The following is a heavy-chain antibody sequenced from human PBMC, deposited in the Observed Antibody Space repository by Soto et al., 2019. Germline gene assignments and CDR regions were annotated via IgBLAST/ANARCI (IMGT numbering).Heavy chain of an antibody. CDR3: ASPIAADGFDY. V-gene: IGHV4-34*01. J-gene: IGHJ4*02. CDR1: GGSFSGYY. CDR2: INHSGST. D-gene: IGHD6-13*01. Sequence: QVQLQQWGAGLLKPSETLSLTCAVYGGSFSGYYWSWICQPPGKGLEWIGEINHSGSTNYNPSLKSRVTISVDTSKNQFSLKLSSVTAADTAVYYCASPIAADGFDYWGQGTLVTVSS.